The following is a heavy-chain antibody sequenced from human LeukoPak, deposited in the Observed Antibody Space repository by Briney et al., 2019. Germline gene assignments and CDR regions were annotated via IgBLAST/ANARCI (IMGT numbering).Heavy chain of an antibody. CDR1: GYSFSNYW. CDR3: AIPPGYCGNDCSFYP. Sequence: GESLKISCEGSGYSFSNYWIGWVRQMPGKGLEWMGIIYPGDYETRYSPSFQGLVTISVDKSISTAYLQWSSLKASDTAMYYCAIPPGYCGNDCSFYPWGQGTLVTVSS. V-gene: IGHV5-51*01. D-gene: IGHD2-21*02. CDR2: IYPGDYET. J-gene: IGHJ5*02.